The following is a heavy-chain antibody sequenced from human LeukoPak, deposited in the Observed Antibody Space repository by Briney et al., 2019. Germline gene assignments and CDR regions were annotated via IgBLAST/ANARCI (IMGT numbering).Heavy chain of an antibody. J-gene: IGHJ2*01. Sequence: PSETLSLTCTVSGGSISSSSYYWGWIRQPPGKGLEWIGSIYYSGSTYYNPSLKSRVTISVDTSKNQFSLKLSSVTAADPAVYYCARHPDYGDFKYWYFDLWGRGTLVTVSS. CDR3: ARHPDYGDFKYWYFDL. CDR2: IYYSGST. CDR1: GGSISSSSYY. V-gene: IGHV4-39*01. D-gene: IGHD4-17*01.